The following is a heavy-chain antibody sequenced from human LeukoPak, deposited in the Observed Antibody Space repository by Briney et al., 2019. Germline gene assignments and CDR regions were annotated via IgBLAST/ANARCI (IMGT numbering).Heavy chain of an antibody. CDR1: GYTFTGYY. D-gene: IGHD3-3*01. CDR2: INPNGGGT. Sequence: ASVKVSCKASGYTFTGYYMHWVRQAPGQGLEWMGWINPNGGGTNYAQKFQGRVTMTRDTSISTAYMELIRPRSDDTAVYYCARGNRFDDFWSGYWVGFDYWGQGTLVTVSS. V-gene: IGHV1-2*02. J-gene: IGHJ4*02. CDR3: ARGNRFDDFWSGYWVGFDY.